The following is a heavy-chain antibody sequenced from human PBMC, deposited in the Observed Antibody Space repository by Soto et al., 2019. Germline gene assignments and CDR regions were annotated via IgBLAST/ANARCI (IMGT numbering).Heavy chain of an antibody. Sequence: QVQLVQSGAEVKKPGASVRVSCKASGYRFTTFYIHWVRQAPGQGLEWMGRMNVDTGGTTYAQKFQGRVTMTRDTSISTAYLEVTNVKSDDTAIYYCARDKGGYYSHFVYWGQGTLVTVSS. D-gene: IGHD3-22*01. CDR2: MNVDTGGT. CDR1: GYRFTTFY. V-gene: IGHV1-2*06. J-gene: IGHJ4*02. CDR3: ARDKGGYYSHFVY.